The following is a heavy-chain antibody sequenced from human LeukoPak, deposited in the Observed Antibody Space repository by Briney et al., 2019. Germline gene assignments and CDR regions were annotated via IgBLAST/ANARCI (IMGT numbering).Heavy chain of an antibody. J-gene: IGHJ5*02. D-gene: IGHD3-22*01. CDR1: GFTFSSYS. V-gene: IGHV3-21*01. Sequence: GGSLRLSCAASGFTFSSYSMNWVRQAPGKGLGWVSSISSSSSYIYYADSVRGRFTISRDNAKNSLYLQMNSLRAEDTAVYYCARGRSYYDSSGYLWWFDPWGQGTLVTVSS. CDR3: ARGRSYYDSSGYLWWFDP. CDR2: ISSSSSYI.